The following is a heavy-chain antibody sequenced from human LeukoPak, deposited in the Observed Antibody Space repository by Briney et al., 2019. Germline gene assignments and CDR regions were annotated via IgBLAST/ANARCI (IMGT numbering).Heavy chain of an antibody. Sequence: ASVKVSCKASGYTFTSYAMHWVRQAPGQRLEWMGWINAGNGNTKYSQKFQGRVTITRDTSASTAYMELSSLRSEDTAVYYCARAYSRVAAAGQIDYWGQGTLVTVSS. CDR1: GYTFTSYA. J-gene: IGHJ4*02. V-gene: IGHV1-3*01. CDR2: INAGNGNT. CDR3: ARAYSRVAAAGQIDY. D-gene: IGHD6-13*01.